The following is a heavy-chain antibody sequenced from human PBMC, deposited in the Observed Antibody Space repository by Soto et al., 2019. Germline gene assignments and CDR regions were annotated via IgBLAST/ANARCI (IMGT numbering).Heavy chain of an antibody. V-gene: IGHV4-31*03. CDR2: IYYSGST. CDR3: AREGGDGIDY. CDR1: GGSIRSGSHY. J-gene: IGHJ4*02. D-gene: IGHD3-16*01. Sequence: PSETLSLTCTVSGGSIRSGSHYWSWIRQHPGKGLEWIGYIYYSGSTYYNPSLKSRITISISTSKNQFSLKLTPVTAAGTAVYYCAREGGDGIDYWGQGTLVTVSS.